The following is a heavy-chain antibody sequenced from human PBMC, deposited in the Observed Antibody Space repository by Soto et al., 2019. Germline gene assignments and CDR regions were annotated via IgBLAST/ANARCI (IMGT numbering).Heavy chain of an antibody. D-gene: IGHD3-3*01. Sequence: GGSLRLSCAASGFTFSSYAMSWVRQAPGKGLEWGSAISGSGGSTYYADSVKGRFTISRENSKNTLYLQMNSLRAEDTAVYYCAKDRRVERDFCSGYYHPNYAMDVWGQGT. CDR3: AKDRRVERDFCSGYYHPNYAMDV. V-gene: IGHV3-23*01. CDR2: ISGSGGST. J-gene: IGHJ6*02. CDR1: GFTFSSYA.